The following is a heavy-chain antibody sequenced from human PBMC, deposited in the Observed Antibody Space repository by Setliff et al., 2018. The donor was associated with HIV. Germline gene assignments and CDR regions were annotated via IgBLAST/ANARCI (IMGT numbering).Heavy chain of an antibody. V-gene: IGHV1-18*04. CDR1: GYAFTVYY. CDR2: VNTNNDKT. CDR3: ARDLYTSGWPNWFDP. Sequence: ASVKVSCKASGYAFTVYYVHWVRQVPGQGLEWMGWVNTNNDKTNYAQKFQGRVTMTTDRSTKTAYLDLGSLRPDDTAVYYCARDLYTSGWPNWFDPWGPGTLVTVSS. J-gene: IGHJ5*02. D-gene: IGHD6-19*01.